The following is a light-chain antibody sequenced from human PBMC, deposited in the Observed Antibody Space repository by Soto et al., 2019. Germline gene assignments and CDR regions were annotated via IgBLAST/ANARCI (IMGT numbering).Light chain of an antibody. Sequence: QSALTQPASVSGSPGQSIPISCTGTSTDIGRYNYVSWYQQHPGKAPKLMIYDVSNRPSGVSNRFSGSKSGNTASLTISGLQAEDEADYYCSSYTSSSTYVFGTGTQLTVL. V-gene: IGLV2-14*01. CDR3: SSYTSSSTYV. CDR2: DVS. CDR1: STDIGRYNY. J-gene: IGLJ1*01.